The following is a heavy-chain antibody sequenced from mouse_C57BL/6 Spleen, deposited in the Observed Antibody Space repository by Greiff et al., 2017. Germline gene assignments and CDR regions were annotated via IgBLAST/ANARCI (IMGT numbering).Heavy chain of an antibody. V-gene: IGHV1-50*01. CDR2: IDPSDSYT. Sequence: QVQLQQPGAELVKPGASVTLSCKASGYTFTSYWMQWVKQRPGQGLEWIGEIDPSDSYTNYNQKFKGKATLTVDTSSSTAYMLLISLTSEDSAVYYCASYSNYDCYAMDYWGQGTSVTVSS. CDR3: ASYSNYDCYAMDY. CDR1: GYTFTSYW. D-gene: IGHD2-5*01. J-gene: IGHJ4*01.